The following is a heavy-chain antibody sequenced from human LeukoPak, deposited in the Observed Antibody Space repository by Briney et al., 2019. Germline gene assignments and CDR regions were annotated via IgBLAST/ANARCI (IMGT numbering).Heavy chain of an antibody. Sequence: GASVKVSCKASGYTLTSYGISWVRQAPGQGLEWMGWISAYNGNTNYAQKLQGRVTMTTDTSTSTAYMELRSLRSDDTAVYYCARDPTTVTVGYFDYWGQGTLVTVSS. CDR1: GYTLTSYG. V-gene: IGHV1-18*01. J-gene: IGHJ4*02. CDR3: ARDPTTVTVGYFDY. D-gene: IGHD4-17*01. CDR2: ISAYNGNT.